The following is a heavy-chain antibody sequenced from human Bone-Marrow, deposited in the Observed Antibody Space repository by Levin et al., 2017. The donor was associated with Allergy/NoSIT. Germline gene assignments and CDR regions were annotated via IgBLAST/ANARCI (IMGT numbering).Heavy chain of an antibody. D-gene: IGHD3-22*01. V-gene: IGHV3-20*04. CDR1: GFTFDDYA. CDR3: ARDSGDSRGWFYLPTL. J-gene: IGHJ4*02. CDR2: INWNGRST. Sequence: PGGSLRLSCAASGFTFDDYALSWVRQAPGKGLEWVSAINWNGRSTYYADSLRGRFTISRDNAKNSLYLQMNSLRVEDTAFYYCARDSGDSRGWFYLPTLWGQGTLVTVSS.